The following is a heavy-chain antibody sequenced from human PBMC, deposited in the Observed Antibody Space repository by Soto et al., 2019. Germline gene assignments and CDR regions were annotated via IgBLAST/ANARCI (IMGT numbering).Heavy chain of an antibody. J-gene: IGHJ6*02. CDR3: ARDSSGPTGTTSNYYYYGMDV. V-gene: IGHV3-30*04. CDR2: ISYDGSNK. D-gene: IGHD1-1*01. Sequence: GGSLRLSCAASGFTFSSYAMHWVRQAPGKGLEWVAVISYDGSNKYYADSVKGRFTISRDNSKNTLYLQMNSLRAEDTAVYYCARDSSGPTGTTSNYYYYGMDVWGQGTTVTVSS. CDR1: GFTFSSYA.